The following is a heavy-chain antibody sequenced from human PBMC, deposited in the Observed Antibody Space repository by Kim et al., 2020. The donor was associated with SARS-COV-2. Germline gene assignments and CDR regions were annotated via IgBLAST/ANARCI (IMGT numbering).Heavy chain of an antibody. D-gene: IGHD3-9*01. J-gene: IGHJ3*02. CDR2: IYYSGST. CDR3: ARRPRYFDAFDI. CDR1: GGSISSYY. Sequence: SETLSLTCTVSGGSISSYYWSWIRQPPGKGLEWIGYIYYSGSTNYNPSLKSRVTISVDTSKNQFSLKLSSVTAADTAVYYCARRPRYFDAFDIWGQGTMV. V-gene: IGHV4-59*08.